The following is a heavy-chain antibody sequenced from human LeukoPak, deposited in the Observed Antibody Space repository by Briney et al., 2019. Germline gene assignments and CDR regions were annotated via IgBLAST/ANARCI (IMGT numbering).Heavy chain of an antibody. CDR1: GGSFSGSY. V-gene: IGHV4-34*01. CDR2: INHSGTT. D-gene: IGHD3-22*01. CDR3: AREEVDDSSGYYYVYYYYYMDV. J-gene: IGHJ6*03. Sequence: SETLSLTCSVSGGSFSGSYWSWIRQPPGKGLEWIGEINHSGTTNYNPSLASRVTVSVDTSKNQFSLNLTSVTAADTAVYFCAREEVDDSSGYYYVYYYYYMDVWGKGTTVTVSS.